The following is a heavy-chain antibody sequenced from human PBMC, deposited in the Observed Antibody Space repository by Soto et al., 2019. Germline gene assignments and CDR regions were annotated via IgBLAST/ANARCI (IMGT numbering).Heavy chain of an antibody. Sequence: QLQLQESGPGLVKPSQTLSLACTVSGGSFSSGGYYWSWIRQLPGKGLEWIGYIYYSGSTYYNPSLKSRFTISLYTSKNQCSLKLSSVTAADTAVYYCARATSFSGHHGYWGQGTLVTVSS. CDR1: GGSFSSGGYY. CDR2: IYYSGST. V-gene: IGHV4-31*03. J-gene: IGHJ4*02. CDR3: ARATSFSGHHGY. D-gene: IGHD2-8*02.